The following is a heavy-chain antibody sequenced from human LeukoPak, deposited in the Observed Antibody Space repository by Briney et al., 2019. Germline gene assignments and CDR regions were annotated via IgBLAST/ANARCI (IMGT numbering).Heavy chain of an antibody. J-gene: IGHJ3*01. Sequence: GGSLRLSCAASGFNFNIYSLNWVRQAPGRGLEWVSYISASGTTVYYADSVKGRFTISRDDAKRSLYLQMNSLRVEDTAVYYCARDSGYHYAVFDVWRQGTKVTVSS. CDR3: ARDSGYHYAVFDV. D-gene: IGHD3-22*01. CDR1: GFNFNIYS. CDR2: ISASGTTV. V-gene: IGHV3-48*01.